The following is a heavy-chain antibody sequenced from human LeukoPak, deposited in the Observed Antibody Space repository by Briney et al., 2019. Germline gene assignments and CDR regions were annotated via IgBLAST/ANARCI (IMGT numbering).Heavy chain of an antibody. J-gene: IGHJ6*02. CDR1: GFTFCSYV. Sequence: GGSLRLSCSASGFTFCSYVMHWVREAPGKGLEGGAFIRYDGSNKYYADYVKGRFTISRDNSKNTLYLQMNSLRAEDTAVYYCAKREGSSYYYYGMDVWGQGTTVTVSS. CDR3: AKREGSSYYYYGMDV. CDR2: IRYDGSNK. D-gene: IGHD6-13*01. V-gene: IGHV3-30*02.